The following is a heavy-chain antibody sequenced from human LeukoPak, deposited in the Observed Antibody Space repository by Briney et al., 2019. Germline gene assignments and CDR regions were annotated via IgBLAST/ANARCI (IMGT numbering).Heavy chain of an antibody. CDR3: ANLHYDILTGYIYYFDY. D-gene: IGHD3-9*01. J-gene: IGHJ4*02. V-gene: IGHV3-48*01. CDR1: GFTFSSYS. CDR2: ISSSSSTI. Sequence: PGGSLRLSCAASGFTFSSYSMNWVRQTPGKGLEWVSYISSSSSTIYYADSVKGRFTISRDNAKNSLSLQMNSLRAEDTAVYYCANLHYDILTGYIYYFDYWGQGTLVTVSS.